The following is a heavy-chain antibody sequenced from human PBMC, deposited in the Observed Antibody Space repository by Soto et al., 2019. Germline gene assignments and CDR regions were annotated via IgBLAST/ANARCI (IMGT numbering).Heavy chain of an antibody. CDR2: LDQEGSER. CDR3: VCGGNFFVY. D-gene: IGHD3-16*01. V-gene: IGHV3-7*01. Sequence: EVQLVESGGGLVQPGGSLRLSCAASGFTFSTYWMTWVRRPPGKGLEWVANLDQEGSERYYVDSVRGRFTISRDNAKNSLYLQMNSLRAEDTAVYYCVCGGNFFVYWGQGTLVNVSP. J-gene: IGHJ4*02. CDR1: GFTFSTYW.